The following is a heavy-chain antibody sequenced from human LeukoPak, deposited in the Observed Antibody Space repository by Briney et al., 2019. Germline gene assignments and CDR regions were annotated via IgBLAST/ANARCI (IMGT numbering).Heavy chain of an antibody. J-gene: IGHJ6*02. CDR3: ARGATMVRGAYYYGMDV. Sequence: PGGSLRLSCAASGFTVSSNYMSWVRQAPGKGLEWVSVIYSGGSTYYADSVKGRFTISRHNSKNTLYLQMNSLRAEDTAVYYCARGATMVRGAYYYGMDVWGQGTTGTVSS. CDR1: GFTVSSNY. D-gene: IGHD3-10*01. CDR2: IYSGGST. V-gene: IGHV3-53*04.